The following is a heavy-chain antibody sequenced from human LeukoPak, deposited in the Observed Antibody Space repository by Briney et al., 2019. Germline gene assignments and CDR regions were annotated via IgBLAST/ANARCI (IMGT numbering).Heavy chain of an antibody. CDR2: IYWDHDK. CDR1: GFSLSTSGVG. J-gene: IGHJ4*02. V-gene: IGHV2-5*02. Sequence: SGPTLVKPTQTLTLTCTFSGFSLSTSGVGVGWIRQPPGKALEWLALIYWDHDKRYSPSLKTRLPITKDTSHNQVVLTMTNMDPVDTATYYCARLYCYGSGSYFYFDYWGQGTLVTVSS. CDR3: ARLYCYGSGSYFYFDY. D-gene: IGHD3-10*01.